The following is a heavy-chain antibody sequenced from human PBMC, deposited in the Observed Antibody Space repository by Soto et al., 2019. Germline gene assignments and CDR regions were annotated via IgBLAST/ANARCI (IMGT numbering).Heavy chain of an antibody. CDR3: AKDRYSYGPYGMDV. CDR1: GLTFSNYA. J-gene: IGHJ6*02. V-gene: IGHV3-23*01. CDR2: ISDSGGST. D-gene: IGHD5-18*01. Sequence: GSLRLSCAASGLTFSNYAMNWVRQAPGKGLEWVSAISDSGGSTYYADSVKGRFTISRDNSKNTLYLQMNSLRAEVTAIYYCAKDRYSYGPYGMDVWGQGTTVTVSS.